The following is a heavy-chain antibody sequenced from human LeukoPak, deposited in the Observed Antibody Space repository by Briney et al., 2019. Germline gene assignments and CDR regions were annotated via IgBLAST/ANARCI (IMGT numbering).Heavy chain of an antibody. CDR1: GFTVSSNY. CDR2: IYSGGST. D-gene: IGHD3-10*01. J-gene: IGHJ4*02. CDR3: ATIRTMEGYFDY. Sequence: GGSLRLSCAASGFTVSSNYMSWVRQAPGKGLEWVSVIYSGGSTHYADSVKGRFTISRDNSKNTLYLQMNSLRAEDTAVYYCATIRTMEGYFDYWGQGTLVTVSS. V-gene: IGHV3-66*01.